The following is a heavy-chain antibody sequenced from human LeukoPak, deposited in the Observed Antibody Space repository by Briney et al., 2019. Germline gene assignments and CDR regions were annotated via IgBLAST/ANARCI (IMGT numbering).Heavy chain of an antibody. CDR1: GFTFDDFA. V-gene: IGHV3-43*02. CDR2: ISGDGGTT. CDR3: AKDIRATDPTDY. J-gene: IGHJ4*02. Sequence: QPGGSLRLSCAASGFTFDDFAMHWVRQTPGKGLQWVSLISGDGGTTYYADSVKGRFTISRDNSKNSLYLQMNSLRTEDTALYYCAKDIRATDPTDYWGQGTLVTVSS.